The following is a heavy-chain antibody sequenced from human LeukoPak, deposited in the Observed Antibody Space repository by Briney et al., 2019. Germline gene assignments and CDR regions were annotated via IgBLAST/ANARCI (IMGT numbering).Heavy chain of an antibody. CDR2: IYPADSDT. D-gene: IGHD1-26*01. CDR3: ARRGDSGSYWSFDF. J-gene: IGHJ4*02. CDR1: GYAFPSYW. Sequence: GESLKISCKGSGYAFPSYWIAWVRQMPGKGLEWLGIIYPADSDTRYSPSFQGQVTISADKSINTAYLQWSSLKASDTAMYFCARRGDSGSYWSFDFWGQGTLVTVSS. V-gene: IGHV5-51*01.